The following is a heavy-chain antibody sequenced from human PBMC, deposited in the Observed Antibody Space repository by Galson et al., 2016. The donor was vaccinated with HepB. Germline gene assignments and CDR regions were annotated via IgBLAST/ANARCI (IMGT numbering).Heavy chain of an antibody. CDR3: ARDGYFDWLPHDAFDI. D-gene: IGHD3-9*01. V-gene: IGHV3-48*03. Sequence: LEWVAYINPGGETKYYADSVKGRFTISRDNAKKSLYLQMNSLRAEDTALYYCARDGYFDWLPHDAFDIWGQGTMVTVSS. J-gene: IGHJ3*02. CDR2: INPGGETK.